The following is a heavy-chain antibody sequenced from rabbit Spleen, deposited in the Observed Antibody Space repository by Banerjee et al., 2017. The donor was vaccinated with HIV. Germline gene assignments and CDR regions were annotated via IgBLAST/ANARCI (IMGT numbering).Heavy chain of an antibody. V-gene: IGHV1S45*01. CDR1: GFSFSSSYY. J-gene: IGHJ4*01. D-gene: IGHD1-1*01. CDR2: IYNGDGST. CDR3: ANYVSSSGYYNL. Sequence: QEQLEESGGDLVKPEGSLTLTCTASGFSFSSSYYMCWVRQAPGKGPEWIACIYNGDGSTYYASWAKGRFTISKTSSTTVTLQMTSLTAADTATYFCANYVSSSGYYNLWGPGTLVTVS.